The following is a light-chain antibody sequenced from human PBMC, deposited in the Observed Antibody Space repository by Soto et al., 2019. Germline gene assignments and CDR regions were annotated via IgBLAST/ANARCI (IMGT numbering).Light chain of an antibody. CDR3: QQRSNWPPGST. CDR2: DAS. V-gene: IGKV3-11*01. J-gene: IGKJ5*01. CDR1: QSVSSY. Sequence: EIVLTQYPATLSLSPGERYTLSCMAIQSVSSYLAWYQQKPGQAPSLLIYDASNRATGIPARFSGSGSGTDFTLTISSLEPEDFAVYYCQQRSNWPPGSTVGPGTRLEIK.